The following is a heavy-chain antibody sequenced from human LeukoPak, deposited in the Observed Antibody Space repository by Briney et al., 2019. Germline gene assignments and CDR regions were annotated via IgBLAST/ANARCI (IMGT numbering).Heavy chain of an antibody. Sequence: ASVKVSCKASGGTFSSYAISWVRQAPGQGLEWMGGIIPIFGTANYAQKFQGRVTITTDESTSTAYMELSSLRSEDTAVYYCASWSGGSHRRDAFDIWGQGTMVTVSS. J-gene: IGHJ3*02. CDR2: IIPIFGTA. CDR1: GGTFSSYA. V-gene: IGHV1-69*05. D-gene: IGHD1-26*01. CDR3: ASWSGGSHRRDAFDI.